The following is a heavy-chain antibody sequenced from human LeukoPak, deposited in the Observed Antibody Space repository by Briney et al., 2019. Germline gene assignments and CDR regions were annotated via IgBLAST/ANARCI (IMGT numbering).Heavy chain of an antibody. J-gene: IGHJ3*01. D-gene: IGHD4-17*01. Sequence: GGSLRLSCAASGFTLSNAWMSWVRQAPGKGLEWVGRIKSKTDGGTTDYAAPVKGRFTISRDDSKNTLYLQMNSLKTEDTAVYYCTTDPASTVTTTWGQGTMVTVSS. CDR2: IKSKTDGGTT. CDR3: TTDPASTVTTT. CDR1: GFTLSNAW. V-gene: IGHV3-15*01.